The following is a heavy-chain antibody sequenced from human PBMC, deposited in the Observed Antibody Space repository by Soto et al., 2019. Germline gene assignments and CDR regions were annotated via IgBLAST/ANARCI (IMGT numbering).Heavy chain of an antibody. Sequence: PSETLSLTCTVSGGSISSGDYYWSWIRQPPGKGLEWNGYIYYSGSTYYNPSLKSRVTISVDTSKNQFSLKLSSVTAAATAVYYCARGKGTIVYYYYGMDVWGQGTTVTVSS. V-gene: IGHV4-30-4*01. CDR2: IYYSGST. D-gene: IGHD2-2*01. J-gene: IGHJ6*02. CDR3: ARGKGTIVYYYYGMDV. CDR1: GGSISSGDYY.